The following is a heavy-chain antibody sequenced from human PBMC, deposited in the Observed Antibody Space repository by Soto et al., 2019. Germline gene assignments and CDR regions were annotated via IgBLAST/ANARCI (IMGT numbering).Heavy chain of an antibody. CDR2: ISAYNGNT. Sequence: ASVKVSCKASGYTFTSYGISWVRQAPGQGLEWMGWISAYNGNTNYAQKLQGRVTMTTDTSTSTAYRELRSLRSDDTAVYYCASLQQYYDILTGYYRDETNDAFDIWGQGTMVTVSS. CDR3: ASLQQYYDILTGYYRDETNDAFDI. V-gene: IGHV1-18*01. J-gene: IGHJ3*02. D-gene: IGHD3-9*01. CDR1: GYTFTSYG.